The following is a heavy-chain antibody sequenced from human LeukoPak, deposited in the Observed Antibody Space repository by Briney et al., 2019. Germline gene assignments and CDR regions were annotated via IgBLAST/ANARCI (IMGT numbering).Heavy chain of an antibody. Sequence: PSETLSLTCTVSGGSISSYYWSWIRQPPGKGLEWIGYIYYSGSTNYNPSLKSRVTISVDTSKNQFSLKLSSVTAADTAVYYCASNAGYSSSWYPDYYYYYYMDVWGEGTTVTISS. D-gene: IGHD6-13*01. J-gene: IGHJ6*03. CDR1: GGSISSYY. V-gene: IGHV4-59*01. CDR3: ASNAGYSSSWYPDYYYYYYMDV. CDR2: IYYSGST.